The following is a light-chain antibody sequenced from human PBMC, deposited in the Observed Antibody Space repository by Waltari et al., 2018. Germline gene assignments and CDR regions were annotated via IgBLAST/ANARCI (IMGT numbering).Light chain of an antibody. CDR2: ADS. Sequence: DIQMTQSPSSLSASAGDRVTITCRASQSIRNYLNWYQQKPGKVPELLIYADSSLQGGVPSRFSGSGSGTEFTLTISSLQPEDFATYYCQQSYSSPYTFGQGTTLHIK. V-gene: IGKV1-39*01. CDR1: QSIRNY. CDR3: QQSYSSPYT. J-gene: IGKJ2*01.